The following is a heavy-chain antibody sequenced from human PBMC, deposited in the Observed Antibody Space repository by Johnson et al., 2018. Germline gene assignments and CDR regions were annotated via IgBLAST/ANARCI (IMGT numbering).Heavy chain of an antibody. CDR1: GGSISRNY. CDR3: AGGGAVTSPAYYYMDV. CDR2: IYDSVAT. V-gene: IGHV4-59*01. J-gene: IGHJ6*03. Sequence: QVQLQESGPGLVKPSETLSLTCIVSGGSISRNYWSWIRQPPGEGLEWIGYIYDSVATNYNPSLKSRVTISGDTSKNPFSLKLSSLTVADTAVYYCAGGGAVTSPAYYYMDVGGKGTTVTVSS. D-gene: IGHD4-17*01.